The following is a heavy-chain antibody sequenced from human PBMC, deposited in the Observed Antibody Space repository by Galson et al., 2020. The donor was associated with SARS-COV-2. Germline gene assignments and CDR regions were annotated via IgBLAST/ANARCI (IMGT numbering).Heavy chain of an antibody. CDR1: GFTFSSYS. Sequence: GGSLRLSCAASGFTFSSYSMNWVRQAPGKGLEWVSYISSSSSTIYYADSVKGRFTISRDNAKNSLYLQMNSLRAEDTAVYYCARDTAPGDGDYYYGMDVWGQGTTLTVSS. CDR3: ARDTAPGDGDYYYGMDV. V-gene: IGHV3-48*04. J-gene: IGHJ6*02. CDR2: ISSSSSTI. D-gene: IGHD4-17*01.